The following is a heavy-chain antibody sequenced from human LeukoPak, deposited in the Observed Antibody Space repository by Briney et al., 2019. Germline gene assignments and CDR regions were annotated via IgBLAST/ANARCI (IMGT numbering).Heavy chain of an antibody. CDR3: AREARASGWFGENHDAFDI. CDR2: INPNSGGT. V-gene: IGHV1-2*02. CDR1: GYTFTGYY. Sequence: ASVKVSCKASGYTFTGYYMHWVRQAPGQGLEWMGWINPNSGGTNYAQKFQGRVTMTRDTSTSTAYMELSRLRSDDTAVYYCAREARASGWFGENHDAFDIWGKGTMVTVSS. J-gene: IGHJ3*02. D-gene: IGHD3-10*01.